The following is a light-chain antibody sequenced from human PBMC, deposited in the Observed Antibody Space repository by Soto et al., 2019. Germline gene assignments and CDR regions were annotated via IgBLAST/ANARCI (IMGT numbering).Light chain of an antibody. Sequence: PLTQSPSSLAASVGDRLTLTCRASRNVSIYLHWYQHKPGKGPTLLIHATSRLKGGVPSRCGGSGAGTEFTLTSSSLEPEDFGTYYCQQSYKMPSFGQGTRLENK. CDR3: QQSYKMPS. CDR2: ATS. J-gene: IGKJ5*01. V-gene: IGKV1-39*01. CDR1: RNVSIY.